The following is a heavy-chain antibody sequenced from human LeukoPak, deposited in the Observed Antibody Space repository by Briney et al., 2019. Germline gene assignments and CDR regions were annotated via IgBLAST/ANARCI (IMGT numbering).Heavy chain of an antibody. CDR2: IYGGVNT. CDR3: AKSPKTGFLFDY. V-gene: IGHV3-66*01. CDR1: GFTFSSNY. J-gene: IGHJ4*02. Sequence: GGSLRLSCAASGFTFSSNYMSWVRQAPGKGLEWVSVIYGGVNTVYADSVQGRFTISRDNSKNTLYLQMSSLRAEDTAVYYCAKSPKTGFLFDYWGKGTLVTVSS. D-gene: IGHD1-1*01.